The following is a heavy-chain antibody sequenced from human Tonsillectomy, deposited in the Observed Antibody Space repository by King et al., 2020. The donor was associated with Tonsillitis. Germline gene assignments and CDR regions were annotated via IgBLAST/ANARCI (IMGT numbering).Heavy chain of an antibody. CDR3: ARIGYYDSRGYGD. D-gene: IGHD3-22*01. J-gene: IGHJ4*02. V-gene: IGHV2-70*04. Sequence: TLKESGPALVRPPQTLTLTCTFSGFSLSTTGMRVSWIRQPPGKALEWLARIDWDDDTYYSTSLKTRLTISKDTSKNQVILSMTNMDPVDTATYYCARIGYYDSRGYGDWGQGTLVTVSS. CDR1: GFSLSTTGMR. CDR2: IDWDDDT.